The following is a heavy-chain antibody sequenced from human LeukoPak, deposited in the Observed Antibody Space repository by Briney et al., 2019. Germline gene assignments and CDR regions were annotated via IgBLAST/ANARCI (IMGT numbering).Heavy chain of an antibody. CDR1: GFTFNSYW. D-gene: IGHD6-19*01. Sequence: GGSLRLSCAASGFTFNSYWMDWVRQAPGKGLEWVANIKRDGSEKYYVDSVKGRFTISRDNAKNSLDLQMNSLRVEDTAVYYCARLGPASSGWPESFDYWGQGTLVTASS. CDR3: ARLGPASSGWPESFDY. V-gene: IGHV3-7*03. CDR2: IKRDGSEK. J-gene: IGHJ4*02.